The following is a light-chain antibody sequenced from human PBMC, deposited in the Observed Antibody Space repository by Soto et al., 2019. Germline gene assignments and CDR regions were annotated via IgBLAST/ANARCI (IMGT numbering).Light chain of an antibody. Sequence: QSVLTQPPSVSAAPGQKVTISCSGSSSNIGNNYVSWYQQLPGTAPKLLIYDNNKRPSGIPDRFSGSKSGTSATLSITGLLTGDEADYYCGTWDSSLSAGLFGTGTKVTVL. J-gene: IGLJ1*01. CDR3: GTWDSSLSAGL. CDR2: DNN. CDR1: SSNIGNNY. V-gene: IGLV1-51*01.